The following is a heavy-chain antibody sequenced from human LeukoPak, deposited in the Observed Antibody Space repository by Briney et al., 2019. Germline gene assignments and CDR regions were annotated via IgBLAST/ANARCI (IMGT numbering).Heavy chain of an antibody. CDR3: ARVYREPGNDAFDI. CDR2: IYYSGST. J-gene: IGHJ3*02. D-gene: IGHD1-14*01. V-gene: IGHV4-59*01. CDR1: GGSISINY. Sequence: PSETLSLTCIVSGGSISINYWSWIRQPPGKGLEWIGYIYYSGSTNYNPSLKSRVTISVDTSKNQFSLKLSSVTAADTAVYYCARVYREPGNDAFDIWGQGTMVTVSS.